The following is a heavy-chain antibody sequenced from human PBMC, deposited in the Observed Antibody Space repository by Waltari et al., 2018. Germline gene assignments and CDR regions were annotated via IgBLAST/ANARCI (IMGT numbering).Heavy chain of an antibody. V-gene: IGHV4-34*01. Sequence: QVQLQQWGAGLLKPSETLSLTCAVYGGSFSGYYWSWIRQPPGKGLEWIGEINHSGSTNDNPSRKSRVTISVDTSKNQFSLKLSSVTAADTAVYYCARRRGATMVRGAYRGKLDAFDIWGQGTMVTVSS. CDR2: INHSGST. J-gene: IGHJ3*02. CDR3: ARRRGATMVRGAYRGKLDAFDI. D-gene: IGHD3-10*01. CDR1: GGSFSGYY.